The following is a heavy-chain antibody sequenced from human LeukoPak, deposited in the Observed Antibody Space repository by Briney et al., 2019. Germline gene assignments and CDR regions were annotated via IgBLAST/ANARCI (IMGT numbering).Heavy chain of an antibody. D-gene: IGHD3-22*01. Sequence: SVKVSCKASGGTFSSYAISWVRQAPGQGLEWMGRIIPIFGTANYAQKFQGRVTITTDESTSTAYMELSSLRSEDTAVYYCARGRIPDVYDSSGHPNWFVPWGQGTLVTVSS. CDR3: ARGRIPDVYDSSGHPNWFVP. J-gene: IGHJ5*02. V-gene: IGHV1-69*05. CDR1: GGTFSSYA. CDR2: IIPIFGTA.